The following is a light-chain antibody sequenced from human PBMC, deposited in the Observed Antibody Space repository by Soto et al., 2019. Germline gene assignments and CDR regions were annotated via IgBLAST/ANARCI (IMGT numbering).Light chain of an antibody. CDR3: QQYGTFRT. CDR2: GAS. CDR1: QSVSNY. J-gene: IGKJ1*01. V-gene: IGKV3-20*01. Sequence: EIVLTQSPGTLSLSPGERATLSCRASQSVSNYLAWYQQKPGQAPRLLIYGASSRATGIPDRFSGSGSGTDFTLTISRREPEDLAVYYWQQYGTFRTFGQGTKVEIK.